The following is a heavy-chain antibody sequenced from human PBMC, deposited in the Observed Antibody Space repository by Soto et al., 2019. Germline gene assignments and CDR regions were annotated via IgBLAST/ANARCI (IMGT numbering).Heavy chain of an antibody. V-gene: IGHV1-2*02. CDR1: GYTFTGYY. D-gene: IGHD3-22*01. CDR3: ARVWDYYDSSGYYDY. J-gene: IGHJ4*02. Sequence: GASVKVSCKASGYTFTGYYMHWVRQAPGQGLEWMGWINPNSGGTNYAQKFQGRVTMTRDTSISTAYMELSRLRSDDTAVYYCARVWDYYDSSGYYDYWGQGTLVTVSS. CDR2: INPNSGGT.